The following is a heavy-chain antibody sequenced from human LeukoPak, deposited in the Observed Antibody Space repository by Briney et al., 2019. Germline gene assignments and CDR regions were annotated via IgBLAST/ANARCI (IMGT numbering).Heavy chain of an antibody. CDR2: ISGNGGST. J-gene: IGHJ4*02. V-gene: IGHV3-23*01. CDR3: ASNWGWDY. CDR1: GLTFNTDA. D-gene: IGHD7-27*01. Sequence: GGSLRLSCVVSGLTFNTDAMIWVRQAPGKGLEWVSTISGNGGSTYYADSVKGRFTISRDNSKNTLYLQMNSLRVEDTAVYYCASNWGWDYWGQGTLVTVSS.